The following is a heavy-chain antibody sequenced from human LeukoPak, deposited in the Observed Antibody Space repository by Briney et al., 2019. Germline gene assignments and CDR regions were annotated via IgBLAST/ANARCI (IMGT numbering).Heavy chain of an antibody. Sequence: SETLSLTCTVSGGSISSSSYYWGWIRQPPGKGLEWIGSIYYSGSTYYNPSLKSRVTISVDTSKNQFSLKLSSVTAADTAVYYCARDRTRTYYGDYVGYFDLWGRGTLVTVSS. D-gene: IGHD4-17*01. CDR1: GGSISSSSYY. CDR2: IYYSGST. V-gene: IGHV4-39*07. J-gene: IGHJ2*01. CDR3: ARDRTRTYYGDYVGYFDL.